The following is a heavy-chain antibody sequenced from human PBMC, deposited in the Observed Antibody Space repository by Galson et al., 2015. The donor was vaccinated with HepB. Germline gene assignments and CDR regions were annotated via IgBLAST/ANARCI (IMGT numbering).Heavy chain of an antibody. D-gene: IGHD2-15*01. CDR2: ISYDGSNK. Sequence: SLRLSCAASGFTFSSYAMHWVRQAPGKGLEWVAVISYDGSNKYYADSVKGRFTISRDNSKNTLYLQMNSLKTEDTAVYYCTGYCSGGSCYPNGYWGQGTLVTVSS. CDR3: TGYCSGGSCYPNGY. J-gene: IGHJ4*02. CDR1: GFTFSSYA. V-gene: IGHV3-30*04.